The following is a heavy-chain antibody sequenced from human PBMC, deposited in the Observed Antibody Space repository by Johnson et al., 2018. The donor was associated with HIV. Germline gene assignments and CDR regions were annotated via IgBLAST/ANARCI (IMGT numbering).Heavy chain of an antibody. CDR2: INSDGSST. V-gene: IGHV3-74*01. CDR1: GFTFSSYW. J-gene: IGHJ3*02. CDR3: SSVGYSNYGGGAFDI. D-gene: IGHD4-11*01. Sequence: VQLVESGGGLVQPGGSLRLSCAASGFTFSSYWMHWVRQAPGKGLVWVSRINSDGSSTSYADSVKGRFTISRDNAKNTLYLQMNSLRAEDTALYYCSSVGYSNYGGGAFDIWGQGTMVTVAS.